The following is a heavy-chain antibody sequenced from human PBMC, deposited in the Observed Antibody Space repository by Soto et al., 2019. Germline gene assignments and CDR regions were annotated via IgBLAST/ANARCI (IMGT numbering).Heavy chain of an antibody. CDR1: GGSILSGGYY. CDR2: IYYSGST. J-gene: IGHJ5*02. CDR3: ARSVFP. V-gene: IGHV4-31*03. Sequence: QVQLQESGPGLVKPSQTLSLTCTVSGGSILSGGYYWTWIRQHPGKGLELIGYIYYSGSTYFNPSLTSRVTISVDTSKNQFSLKLSSVTAAGTAVYYCARSVFPWGQGTLVTVSS.